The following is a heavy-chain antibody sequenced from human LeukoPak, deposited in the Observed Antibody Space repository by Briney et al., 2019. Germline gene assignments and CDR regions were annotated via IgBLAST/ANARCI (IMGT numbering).Heavy chain of an antibody. CDR3: AKKGSSWSPRFDP. CDR2: ISGSGGST. Sequence: GGSLRLSCAVSGFTFSSYAMSWVRQAPGKGLEWVSIISGSGGSTYYADSVRGRFTISRDNSKNTLYLQLNSLRAEDTAVYHCAKKGSSWSPRFDPWGQGTLVTVSS. J-gene: IGHJ5*02. V-gene: IGHV3-23*01. CDR1: GFTFSSYA. D-gene: IGHD6-13*01.